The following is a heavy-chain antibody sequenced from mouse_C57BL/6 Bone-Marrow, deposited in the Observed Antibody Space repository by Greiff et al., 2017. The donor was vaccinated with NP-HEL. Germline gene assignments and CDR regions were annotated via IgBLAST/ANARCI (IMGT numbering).Heavy chain of an antibody. Sequence: VQLKESGGGLVKPGGSLKLSCAASGFTFSDYGMHWVRQAPEKGLEWVAYISSGSSTIYYADTVKGRFTISRDNAKNTLFLQMTSLRSEDTAMYYCANGYYGAYWGQGTLVTVSA. D-gene: IGHD2-3*01. CDR3: ANGYYGAY. V-gene: IGHV5-17*01. J-gene: IGHJ3*01. CDR2: ISSGSSTI. CDR1: GFTFSDYG.